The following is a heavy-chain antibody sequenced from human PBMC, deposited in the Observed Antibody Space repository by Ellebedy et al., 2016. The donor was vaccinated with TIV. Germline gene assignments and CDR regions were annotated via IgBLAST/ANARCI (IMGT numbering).Heavy chain of an antibody. V-gene: IGHV4-34*01. CDR1: GGSFSGYY. Sequence: SETLSLTCAVYGGSFSGYYWSWIRQPPGKGLEWIGEISHSGSTNYNPSLKSRVTISVDTSKNQFSLKLSSVTAADTAVYYCARLNSSGEGAFDIWGQGTMVTVSS. J-gene: IGHJ3*02. CDR3: ARLNSSGEGAFDI. CDR2: ISHSGST. D-gene: IGHD3-22*01.